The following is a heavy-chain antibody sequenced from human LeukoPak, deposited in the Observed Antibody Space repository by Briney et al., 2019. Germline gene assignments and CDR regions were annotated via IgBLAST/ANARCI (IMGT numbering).Heavy chain of an antibody. D-gene: IGHD3-22*01. J-gene: IGHJ4*02. CDR1: GFTFSSYS. CDR2: ISSSSSTI. V-gene: IGHV3-48*04. Sequence: PGGSLRLSCAASGFTFSSYSMNWVRQAPGKGLEWVSYISSSSSTIYYADSVKGRFTISRDNAKNSLYLQMNSLRAEDTAVYYCARVGIDYYDSSWGQGTLVTVSS. CDR3: ARVGIDYYDSS.